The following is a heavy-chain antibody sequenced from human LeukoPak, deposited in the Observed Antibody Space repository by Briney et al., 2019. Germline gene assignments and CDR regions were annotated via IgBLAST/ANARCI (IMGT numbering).Heavy chain of an antibody. CDR2: INPNSGGT. CDR3: AREGFWSGYYTHNWFDP. CDR1: GYTFTGYY. D-gene: IGHD3-3*01. Sequence: ASVKVSCKASGYTFTGYYMHWVRQAPGQGLEWMGRINPNSGGTNYAQKFQGRVTMTSDTSISTAYMELSRLRSDDTAVYYCAREGFWSGYYTHNWFDPWGQGTLVTVSS. V-gene: IGHV1-2*06. J-gene: IGHJ5*02.